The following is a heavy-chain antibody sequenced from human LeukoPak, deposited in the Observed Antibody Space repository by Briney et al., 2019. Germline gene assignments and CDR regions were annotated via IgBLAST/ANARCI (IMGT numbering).Heavy chain of an antibody. CDR3: AKAGIVILDY. J-gene: IGHJ4*02. Sequence: PGGSLRLSCAASGFTFSSYGMHWVRQAPGKGREWVAVISYDGSNKYYADSVKGRFTISRDNSKNTLYLQMNSLRAEGTAVYYCAKAGIVILDYWGQGTLVTVSS. CDR2: ISYDGSNK. CDR1: GFTFSSYG. V-gene: IGHV3-30*18. D-gene: IGHD1-26*01.